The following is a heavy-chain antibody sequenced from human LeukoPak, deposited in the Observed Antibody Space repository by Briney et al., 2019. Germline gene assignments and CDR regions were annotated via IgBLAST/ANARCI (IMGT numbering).Heavy chain of an antibody. Sequence: GGSLRLSCAASGFTFSSYSMNWVRQAPGKGLEWVSSISTSSSYIYYADSVKGRFTISRDNAKNSLYLQMNSLRAEDTAVYYCARSTGGDWYAFDIWGQGTMVTVSS. CDR2: ISTSSSYI. D-gene: IGHD2-21*02. J-gene: IGHJ3*02. V-gene: IGHV3-21*01. CDR3: ARSTGGDWYAFDI. CDR1: GFTFSSYS.